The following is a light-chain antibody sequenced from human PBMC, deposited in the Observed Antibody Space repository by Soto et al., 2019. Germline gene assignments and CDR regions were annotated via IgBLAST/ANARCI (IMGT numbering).Light chain of an antibody. Sequence: DMVMTQSPLSLPVTLGQPASISCKSSQSLVYGDGNTYLNWFQQRPGQSPRRLIYKVSNRDSGVPDRFSGSGSGTDFTLIISRVEAEDVGVYYCMQGTHWPPGPVTFGQGTKLEIK. CDR2: KVS. J-gene: IGKJ2*01. CDR1: QSLVYGDGNTY. V-gene: IGKV2-30*01. CDR3: MQGTHWPPGPVT.